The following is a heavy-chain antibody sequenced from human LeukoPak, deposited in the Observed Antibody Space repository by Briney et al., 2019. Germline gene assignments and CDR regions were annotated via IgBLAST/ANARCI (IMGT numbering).Heavy chain of an antibody. D-gene: IGHD4-23*01. J-gene: IGHJ4*02. CDR1: GFTVSNNY. CDR3: ATDPGNRGPLLDY. Sequence: GGSLTLSCAASGFTVSNNYMNWVRPAPERGLEWVSILYSGGSKSYAGCLKARFPISRDNSKKTPNRQMDNLRARDPALFSCATDPGNRGPLLDYWAQGTLGPESS. CDR2: LYSGGSK. V-gene: IGHV3-66*01.